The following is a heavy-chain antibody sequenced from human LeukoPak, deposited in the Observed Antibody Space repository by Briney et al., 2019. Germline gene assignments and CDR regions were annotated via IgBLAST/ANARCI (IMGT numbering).Heavy chain of an antibody. Sequence: PGGSLRLSCAASGFTFSSYAMSWVRQAPGKGLEWVSAISGSGGSTYYADSVKGRFTISRDNSKNTLYLQMNSLRAEDTAVYYCAKDGRGYYGSGSYFWGQGTLVTVSS. CDR1: GFTFSSYA. D-gene: IGHD3-10*01. CDR2: ISGSGGST. CDR3: AKDGRGYYGSGSYF. V-gene: IGHV3-23*01. J-gene: IGHJ4*02.